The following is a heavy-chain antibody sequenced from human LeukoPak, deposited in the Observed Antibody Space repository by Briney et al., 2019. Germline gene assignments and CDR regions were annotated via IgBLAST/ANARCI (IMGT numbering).Heavy chain of an antibody. D-gene: IGHD6-19*01. Sequence: PSETLSLTCTVPGGSISSGSYYWSWIRQPAGKGLEWTGRIYTSGSTNYNPSLKSRVTISVDTSKNQFSLKLSSVTAADTAVYYCARHTGYSSGWYPYYFDYWGQGTLVTVSS. CDR3: ARHTGYSSGWYPYYFDY. CDR1: GGSISSGSYY. V-gene: IGHV4-61*02. J-gene: IGHJ4*02. CDR2: IYTSGST.